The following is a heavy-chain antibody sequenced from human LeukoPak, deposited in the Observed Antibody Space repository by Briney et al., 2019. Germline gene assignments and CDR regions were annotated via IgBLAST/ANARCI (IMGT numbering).Heavy chain of an antibody. CDR3: ARDSSGWYEGNYFDY. CDR2: IYTSGST. CDR1: GGSISSYY. J-gene: IGHJ4*02. Sequence: PSETLSLTCNVSGGSISSYYWSWIRQPAGKGLEWIGRIYTSGSTNYNPSLKSRVTMSVDTSKNQFSLKLSSVTAADTAVYYCARDSSGWYEGNYFDYWGQGTLVTVSS. D-gene: IGHD6-19*01. V-gene: IGHV4-4*07.